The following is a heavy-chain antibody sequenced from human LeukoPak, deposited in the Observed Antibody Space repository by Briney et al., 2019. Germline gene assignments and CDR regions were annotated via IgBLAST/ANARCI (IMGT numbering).Heavy chain of an antibody. CDR1: GSIFTTYW. V-gene: IGHV5-51*01. CDR3: ARHEAGESPFDY. J-gene: IGHJ4*02. D-gene: IGHD7-27*01. CDR2: IYPDDSDT. Sequence: PGASLKISCKCSGSIFTTYWSAWVRPLPGKGLEWMGIIYPDDSDTRDSPSFQGQVTISADKSISTAYLQWTSLKASDTAMYYCARHEAGESPFDYWGQGTLVTVSS.